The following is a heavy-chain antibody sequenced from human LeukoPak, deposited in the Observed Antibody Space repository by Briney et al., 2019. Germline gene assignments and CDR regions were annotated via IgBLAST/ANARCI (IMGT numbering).Heavy chain of an antibody. J-gene: IGHJ4*02. Sequence: GGSLRLSCAASGFTFSKYAMRWVRQAPGKGLEWVSGISWNSGNIGYADSVKGRFIISRDNAKNSLYLQMNSLRAEDTALYYCANLHGDYRDYWGQGTLVTVSS. CDR3: ANLHGDYRDY. V-gene: IGHV3-9*01. D-gene: IGHD4-17*01. CDR2: ISWNSGNI. CDR1: GFTFSKYA.